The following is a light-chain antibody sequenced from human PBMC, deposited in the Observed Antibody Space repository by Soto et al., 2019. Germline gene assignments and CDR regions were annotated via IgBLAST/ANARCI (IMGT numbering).Light chain of an antibody. J-gene: IGKJ1*01. CDR3: QHYSSVWA. CDR2: LGS. V-gene: IGKV2-28*01. Sequence: DIVMTQSPLSLPVSPGEPASISCRSSQSLLHTNGNNYLDWYLQKAGQSPQLLIYLGSNRASGVPDRFSGSGSGTEFTLTISCLHPDDFATYYCQHYSSVWAFGQGTKVDIK. CDR1: QSLLHTNGNNY.